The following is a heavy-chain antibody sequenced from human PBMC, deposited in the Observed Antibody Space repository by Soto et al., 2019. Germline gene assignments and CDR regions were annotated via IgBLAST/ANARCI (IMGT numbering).Heavy chain of an antibody. J-gene: IGHJ6*02. V-gene: IGHV1-58*01. CDR1: GFTFTSSA. CDR2: IVVGSGNT. Sequence: SVKVSCKASGFTFTSSAVQWVRQARGQRLEWIGWIVVGSGNTNYAQKFQERVAITRDMSTSTAYMELSSLRSEDTAVYYCAARTHYYYGMDVWGQGTTVTVSS. CDR3: AARTHYYYGMDV.